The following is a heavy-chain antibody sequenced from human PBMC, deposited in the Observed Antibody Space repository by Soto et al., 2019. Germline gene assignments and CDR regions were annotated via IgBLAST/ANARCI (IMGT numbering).Heavy chain of an antibody. J-gene: IGHJ5*02. CDR3: ARGIKYGAYSRWFAP. D-gene: IGHD4-17*01. Sequence: QVQLVQSGAEVKKPGASVKVSCKASGYTFTSYDINWVRQATGQGLEYLGWMNPNSGNTAYVQKFQGRVTMTWDTSITTAYMERSSLRAEDTAVYFCARGIKYGAYSRWFAPWGQGTLVTVSS. V-gene: IGHV1-8*01. CDR1: GYTFTSYD. CDR2: MNPNSGNT.